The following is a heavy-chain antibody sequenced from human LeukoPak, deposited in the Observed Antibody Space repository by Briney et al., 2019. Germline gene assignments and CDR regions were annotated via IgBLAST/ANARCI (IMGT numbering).Heavy chain of an antibody. V-gene: IGHV3-66*01. Sequence: PGGSLRLSCAASGFTVRSYYMSWVRQAPGKGLEWVSVIYSGGSTYYADSVKGRFTISRDNSKNTLYLQMNSLRAEDTAVYYCARVVVGATTYFDYWGQGTLVTVSS. CDR2: IYSGGST. CDR3: ARVVVGATTYFDY. D-gene: IGHD1-26*01. J-gene: IGHJ4*02. CDR1: GFTVRSYY.